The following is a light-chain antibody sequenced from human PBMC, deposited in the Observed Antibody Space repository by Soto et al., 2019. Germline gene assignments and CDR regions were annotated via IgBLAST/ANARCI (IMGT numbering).Light chain of an antibody. CDR2: GAS. Sequence: EIVMTQSPATLSVSPGERATLSCRASQSVSSNLAWYQQKPGKAPRLLIYGASTRSTGIPARFSGSGSGTEFTLTISSLQSEDFAVYYCQQYNNWRGTFGQGTKLEIK. CDR3: QQYNNWRGT. J-gene: IGKJ2*01. CDR1: QSVSSN. V-gene: IGKV3-15*01.